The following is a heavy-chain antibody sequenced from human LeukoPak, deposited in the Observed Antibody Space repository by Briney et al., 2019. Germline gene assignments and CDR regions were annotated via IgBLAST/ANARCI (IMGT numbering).Heavy chain of an antibody. V-gene: IGHV4-4*07. CDR1: GGSISSYY. CDR2: IYTSGST. Sequence: SETQSLTCTVSGGSISSYYWSWIRQPAGKGLEWIGRIYTSGSTNYNPSLKSRVTMSVDTSKNQFSLKLSSVTAADTAVYYCARLAYYGSGSYYWFDPWGQGTLVTVSS. CDR3: ARLAYYGSGSYYWFDP. J-gene: IGHJ5*02. D-gene: IGHD3-10*01.